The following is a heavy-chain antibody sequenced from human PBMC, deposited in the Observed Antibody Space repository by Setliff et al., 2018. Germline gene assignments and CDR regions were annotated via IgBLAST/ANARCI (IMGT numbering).Heavy chain of an antibody. Sequence: SETLSLTCTVSGGSISSYYWSWIRQPPGKGLEWIGYIYYSGSTNYNPSLKSRVTISVDTSKNQFSLELSSVTAADTAVYYCARLSPYNTGPPFDYWGQGTLVTVSS. D-gene: IGHD2-8*02. CDR3: ARLSPYNTGPPFDY. CDR1: GGSISSYY. J-gene: IGHJ4*02. V-gene: IGHV4-59*01. CDR2: IYYSGST.